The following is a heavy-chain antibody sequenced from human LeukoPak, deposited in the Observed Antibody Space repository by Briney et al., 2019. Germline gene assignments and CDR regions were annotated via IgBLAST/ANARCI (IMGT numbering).Heavy chain of an antibody. CDR3: ADPGVGF. CDR2: IKEDGNGE. D-gene: IGHD2-8*01. Sequence: GSLRLSCAASGFTFSSYWMGWVRQAPGKGLECVANIKEDGNGESYADSVKGRFTISRDNAKNSLYLQMNSLGPEDSAVYYCADPGVGFWGQGTLVTVSS. J-gene: IGHJ4*02. V-gene: IGHV3-7*01. CDR1: GFTFSSYW.